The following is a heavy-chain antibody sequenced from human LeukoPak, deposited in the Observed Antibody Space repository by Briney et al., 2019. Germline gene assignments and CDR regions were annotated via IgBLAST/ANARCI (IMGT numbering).Heavy chain of an antibody. D-gene: IGHD2-21*02. CDR3: ARETSAPNCGGDCQYYFDF. Sequence: GGCLRLSCAASGFTFSSYAMSWVRQAPGKGLEWVSAILGSGGSTYYADSVKGLFTISRDNSKNTLYLQMNSLRDEDTAVYYCARETSAPNCGGDCQYYFDFWGQGTLVTVSS. J-gene: IGHJ4*02. CDR2: ILGSGGST. CDR1: GFTFSSYA. V-gene: IGHV3-23*01.